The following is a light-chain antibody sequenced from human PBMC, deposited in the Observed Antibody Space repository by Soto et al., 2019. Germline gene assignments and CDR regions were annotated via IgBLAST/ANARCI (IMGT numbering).Light chain of an antibody. CDR2: GAS. V-gene: IGKV3-20*01. CDR1: QSVSSSY. J-gene: IGKJ1*01. CDR3: QQFGVTRWA. Sequence: EIVLTQSPGTLSLSPGERATLSCRASQSVSSSYIAWYQQKPGQAPRLLIYGASNRATGIPDRFSGSGSGTDFTLMISRLETEDFAAYYCQQFGVTRWAFGQGTKVEVK.